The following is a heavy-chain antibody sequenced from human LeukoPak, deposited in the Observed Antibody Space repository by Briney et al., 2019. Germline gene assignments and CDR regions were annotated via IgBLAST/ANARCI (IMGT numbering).Heavy chain of an antibody. CDR3: ARDRGSSWYVDY. V-gene: IGHV3-21*01. Sequence: GGSLRLSCAASGFTFSSYSMNWVRQAPGKGLEWVSSISSSSSYIYYADSVKGRFTISRDNAKNSLYLQTNSLRAEDTAVYYCARDRGSSWYVDYWGQGALVTVSS. CDR2: ISSSSSYI. J-gene: IGHJ4*02. D-gene: IGHD6-13*01. CDR1: GFTFSSYS.